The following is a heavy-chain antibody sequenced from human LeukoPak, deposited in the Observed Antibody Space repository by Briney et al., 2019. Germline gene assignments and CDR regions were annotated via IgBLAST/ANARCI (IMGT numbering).Heavy chain of an antibody. CDR3: ARDRILWSY. J-gene: IGHJ4*02. D-gene: IGHD3-10*01. CDR1: GRSISSYY. CDR2: IYYSGSI. Sequence: SETLSLTCTVSGRSISSYYRSWIRQPPGKGLEWIGYIYYSGSINYNPSLKSRVTISVHTSKNQFSLKLSSVTAADTAVYYFARDRILWSYWGQGTLVTVSS. V-gene: IGHV4-59*01.